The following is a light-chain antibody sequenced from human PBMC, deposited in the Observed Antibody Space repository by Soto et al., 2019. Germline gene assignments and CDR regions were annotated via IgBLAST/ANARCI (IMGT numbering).Light chain of an antibody. J-gene: IGKJ1*01. V-gene: IGKV1-5*03. CDR1: QSISSW. CDR3: QQYYSNWT. Sequence: DIQMTQSPSTLSASIGDRVTITCRASQSISSWLAWYQQKPGKAPKLLIYKASNLESGVSSRFSGSGSGTEFPLTISSLQPDDFATYWCQQYYSNWTFGQGTKVESK. CDR2: KAS.